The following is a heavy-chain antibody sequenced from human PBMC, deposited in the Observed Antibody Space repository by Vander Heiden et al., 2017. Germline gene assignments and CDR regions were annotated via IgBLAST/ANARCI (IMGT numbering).Heavy chain of an antibody. CDR3: ARSVVPAAIEYYYYGMDV. V-gene: IGHV1-2*06. J-gene: IGHJ6*02. CDR1: RYTFTDYY. Sequence: VQLVQSGAEVKKPGASVKVSCTASRYTFTDYYIHWVRQAPGQGLEWMGRINPNSGDTNYAQKFQGRITMTRDTSITTAYMELSRLRSDDTAVYYCARSVVPAAIEYYYYGMDVWGQGTTVTVSS. CDR2: INPNSGDT. D-gene: IGHD2-2*01.